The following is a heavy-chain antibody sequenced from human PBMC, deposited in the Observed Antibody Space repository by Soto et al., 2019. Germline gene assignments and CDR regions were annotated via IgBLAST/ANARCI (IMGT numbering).Heavy chain of an antibody. CDR1: GGTFSTYP. D-gene: IGHD6-13*01. J-gene: IGHJ5*02. CDR2: IIPLFGTT. Sequence: QVQLVQSGAEVRMPGSSVKVSCKASGGTFSTYPINWVRQAPGQGLEWMGGIIPLFGTTNYAQKFKGRVTITADESTSTAYMDLSSLRAEDAAVYSCARGATHGSSWYFWFDPWGQGTLVTVSS. CDR3: ARGATHGSSWYFWFDP. V-gene: IGHV1-69*01.